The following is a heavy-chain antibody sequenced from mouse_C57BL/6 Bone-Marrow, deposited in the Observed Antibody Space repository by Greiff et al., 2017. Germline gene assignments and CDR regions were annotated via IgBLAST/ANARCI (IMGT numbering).Heavy chain of an antibody. CDR3: AKAHGGLRRGNYAMDY. V-gene: IGHV2-4*01. D-gene: IGHD2-4*01. CDR2: IWSGGST. CDR1: GFSLTSYG. J-gene: IGHJ4*01. Sequence: QVQLQQSGPGLVQPSQSLSITCTVSGFSLTSYGVHWVRQPPGKGLEWLGVIWSGGSTDYNAAFISRLSISKDNSKCQVFFKMNSLQADDAAIYCCAKAHGGLRRGNYAMDYWGQGTSVTVSS.